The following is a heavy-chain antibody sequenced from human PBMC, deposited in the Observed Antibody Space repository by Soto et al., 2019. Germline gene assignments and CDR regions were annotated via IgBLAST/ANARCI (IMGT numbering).Heavy chain of an antibody. J-gene: IGHJ4*02. CDR3: AKDPAPKAARPSYYFDY. Sequence: EVQLLESGGGLVQPGGSLRLSCAASGFTFSSYAMSWVRQAPGKGLEWVSAISGSGGSTYYADSVKGRFTISRDNSKNTLYLQMNSLRAEDTAVYYCAKDPAPKAARPSYYFDYWGQGTLVTVSS. CDR1: GFTFSSYA. D-gene: IGHD6-6*01. CDR2: ISGSGGST. V-gene: IGHV3-23*01.